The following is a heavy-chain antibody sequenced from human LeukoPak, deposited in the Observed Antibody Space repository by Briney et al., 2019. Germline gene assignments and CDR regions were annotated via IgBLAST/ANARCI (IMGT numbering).Heavy chain of an antibody. J-gene: IGHJ4*02. D-gene: IGHD1-26*01. CDR3: AKDPLVGAATYFDY. Sequence: GGSLRLSCAASGFTFNNYALSWVRQAPGKGLEWVSGTNATGDTTYYADSVKGRFTISRDNPKNTLYLQMNSLRAEDTAVYYCAKDPLVGAATYFDYWGQGTLVTVSS. CDR1: GFTFNNYA. V-gene: IGHV3-23*01. CDR2: TNATGDTT.